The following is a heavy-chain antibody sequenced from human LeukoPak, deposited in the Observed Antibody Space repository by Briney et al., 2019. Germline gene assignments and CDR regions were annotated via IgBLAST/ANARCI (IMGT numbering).Heavy chain of an antibody. Sequence: ASVKVSCKASGYTFTSYAMNWVRQAPGQGLEWMGWINTNTGNPTYAQGFTGRFVFSLDTSVSTAYLQISSLKAEDTAVYYCARGPGEEWLLYLGSPVDYWGQGTLVTVSS. CDR2: INTNTGNP. D-gene: IGHD3-3*01. J-gene: IGHJ4*02. V-gene: IGHV7-4-1*02. CDR3: ARGPGEEWLLYLGSPVDY. CDR1: GYTFTSYA.